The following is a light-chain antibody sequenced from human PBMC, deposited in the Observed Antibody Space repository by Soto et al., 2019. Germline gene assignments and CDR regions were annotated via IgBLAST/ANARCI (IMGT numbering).Light chain of an antibody. V-gene: IGKV1-39*01. CDR1: QSISNY. Sequence: DIQMTQSPASLSASLGDRVAIACRASQSISNYLNWYQQRPGQAPKLLIYAASSLQSGVPSRFSGSGSGTDFTLTISSLQPEDFVTYYCQQTYSTPITFGQGTRLETK. CDR2: AAS. J-gene: IGKJ5*01. CDR3: QQTYSTPIT.